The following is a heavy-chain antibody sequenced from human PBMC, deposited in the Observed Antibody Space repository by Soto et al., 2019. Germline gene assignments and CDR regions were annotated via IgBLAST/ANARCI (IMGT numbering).Heavy chain of an antibody. Sequence: QVPLVESGGGVVQPGRSLRLSCAASGFTFSSYGMHWVRQAPGKGLEWVAVIWYDGSNKYYADSVKGRFTISRDNSXXTLYLQMNSLRAEDTAVYYCARDWVKDDYGDYVNYWGQGTLVTVSS. CDR3: ARDWVKDDYGDYVNY. CDR2: IWYDGSNK. V-gene: IGHV3-33*01. CDR1: GFTFSSYG. D-gene: IGHD4-17*01. J-gene: IGHJ4*02.